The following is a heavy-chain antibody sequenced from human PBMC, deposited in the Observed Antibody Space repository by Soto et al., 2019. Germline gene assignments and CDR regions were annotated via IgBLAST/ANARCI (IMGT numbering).Heavy chain of an antibody. J-gene: IGHJ4*02. D-gene: IGHD6-13*01. V-gene: IGHV3-33*01. Sequence: SLRLSCAASGFTFSSYGMHWVRQAPGKGLEWVAVIWYDGSNKYYADSVKGRFTISRDNSKNTLYLQMNSLRAEDTAVYYCAREGAAGPHFDYWGQGTLVTVSS. CDR1: GFTFSSYG. CDR3: AREGAAGPHFDY. CDR2: IWYDGSNK.